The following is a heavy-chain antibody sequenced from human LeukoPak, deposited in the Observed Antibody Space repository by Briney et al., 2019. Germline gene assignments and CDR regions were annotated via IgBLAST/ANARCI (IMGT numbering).Heavy chain of an antibody. CDR3: AKDPSGDYIGTFDI. V-gene: IGHV3-23*01. Sequence: GGSLRLSCTTSKFNFNSYGMTWVRQAPGKGPEWVSSISGSGTSTQYAASVQGRFTISRDNSKNTLYLQMNSLRAEDTAVYYCAKDPSGDYIGTFDIWGQGTMVTVSS. CDR2: ISGSGTST. CDR1: KFNFNSYG. J-gene: IGHJ3*02. D-gene: IGHD4-17*01.